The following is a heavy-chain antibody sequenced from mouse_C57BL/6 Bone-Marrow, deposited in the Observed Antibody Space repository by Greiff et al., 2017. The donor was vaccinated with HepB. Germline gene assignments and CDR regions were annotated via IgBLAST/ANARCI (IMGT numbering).Heavy chain of an antibody. J-gene: IGHJ1*03. CDR2: IYPGSGST. D-gene: IGHD1-1*01. Sequence: QVQLQQPGAELVKPGDSVKMSCKASGYTFTSYWITWVKQRPGQGLEWIGDIYPGSGSTNYNEKFKSKATLTVDTSSSTAYMQLSSLTSEDSAVYYCASFYGSSWYFDVWGTGTTVTVSS. V-gene: IGHV1-55*01. CDR1: GYTFTSYW. CDR3: ASFYGSSWYFDV.